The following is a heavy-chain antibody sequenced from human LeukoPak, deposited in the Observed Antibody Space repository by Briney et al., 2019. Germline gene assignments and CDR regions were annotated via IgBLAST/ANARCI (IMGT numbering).Heavy chain of an antibody. J-gene: IGHJ4*02. V-gene: IGHV3-33*06. CDR3: AKARRHYDILSGYEY. Sequence: GGSLRLSCAASGFTFSSYGMHWVRQAPGKGLEWVAVIWYDGSNKYYADSVKGRFTISRDNSKNTLHLQMNSLRAEDTAVYYCAKARRHYDILSGYEYWGQGTLVTVSS. CDR2: IWYDGSNK. D-gene: IGHD3-9*01. CDR1: GFTFSSYG.